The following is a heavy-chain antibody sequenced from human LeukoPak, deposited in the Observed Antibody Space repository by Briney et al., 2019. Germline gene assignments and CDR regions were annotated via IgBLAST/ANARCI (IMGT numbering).Heavy chain of an antibody. CDR3: ARDRRRLSGSYPDY. J-gene: IGHJ4*02. CDR2: ISAYNGNT. V-gene: IGHV1-18*01. CDR1: GGTFSSYG. D-gene: IGHD1-26*01. Sequence: ASVKVSCKASGGTFSSYGISWVRQAPGQGLEWMGWISAYNGNTNYAQKLQGRVTMTTDTSTSTAYMELRSLRSDDTAVYYCARDRRRLSGSYPDYWGQGTLVTVSS.